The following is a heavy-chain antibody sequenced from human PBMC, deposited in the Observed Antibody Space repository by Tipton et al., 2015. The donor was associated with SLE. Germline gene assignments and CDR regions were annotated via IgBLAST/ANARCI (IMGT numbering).Heavy chain of an antibody. D-gene: IGHD1-26*01. CDR2: IYYTGST. CDR3: AKGGSEREVDY. V-gene: IGHV4-59*01. J-gene: IGHJ4*02. CDR1: GGSISTYY. Sequence: TLSLTCTVSGGSISTYYWNWIRQPPGKGLEWIGFIYYTGSTNYNPSLKSRVTISVDTSKNQFSLKLSSVTAADTAVYYCAKGGSEREVDYWGQGTLVTVSS.